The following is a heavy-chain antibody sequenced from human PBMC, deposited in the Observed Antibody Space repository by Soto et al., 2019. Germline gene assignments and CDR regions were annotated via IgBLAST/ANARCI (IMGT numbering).Heavy chain of an antibody. CDR2: INSDGSST. V-gene: IGHV3-74*01. J-gene: IGHJ6*02. CDR3: ARGLKGYYGADV. D-gene: IGHD3-16*01. CDR1: GFTFSSYG. Sequence: TGGSQRLSCAASGFTFSSYGRHWVRQAPGKGLVWVSRINSDGSSTSYADSVKGRFTISRDNAKNTLYLQMNSLRAEDTAVYYCARGLKGYYGADVWGQGTTVTVSS.